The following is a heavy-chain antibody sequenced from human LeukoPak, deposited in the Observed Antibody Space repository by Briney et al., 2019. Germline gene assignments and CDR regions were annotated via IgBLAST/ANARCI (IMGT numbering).Heavy chain of an antibody. CDR3: AREFGVNWFDP. CDR2: IYYSGST. CDR1: GGSISSSSYH. J-gene: IGHJ5*02. Sequence: SETQSLTCTVSGGSISSSSYHWGWIRQPPGKGLEWIGSIYYSGSTYYNPSLKSRVTISVDTSKNQFSLKLSSVTAADTAVYYCAREFGVNWFDPWGQGTLVTVSS. D-gene: IGHD3-10*01. V-gene: IGHV4-39*02.